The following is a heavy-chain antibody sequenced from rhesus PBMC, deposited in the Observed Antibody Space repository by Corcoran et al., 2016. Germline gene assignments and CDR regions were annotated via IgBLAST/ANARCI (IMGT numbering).Heavy chain of an antibody. CDR3: ARGDRIVGCDY. J-gene: IGHJ4*01. D-gene: IGHD1-44*01. V-gene: IGHV4S2*01. Sequence: QVQLQESGPGLVKPSATLPLTCAVSGASLSPPYWHWIRQAPGKGLECIGRLYNGGGSTDYNPSLKSRVTFSIDTSKNQFSLKLTSVTAADTAVYYCARGDRIVGCDYWGQGVLVTVSS. CDR2: LYNGGGST. CDR1: GASLSPPY.